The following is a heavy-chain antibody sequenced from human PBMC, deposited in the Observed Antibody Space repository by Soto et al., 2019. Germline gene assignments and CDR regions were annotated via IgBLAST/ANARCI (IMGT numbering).Heavy chain of an antibody. CDR1: GYTLTELS. CDR2: FDPEDGET. V-gene: IGHV1-24*01. Sequence: ASAKVSCKVSGYTLTELSMHWVRQAPGKGLEWMGGFDPEDGETIYAQKFQGRVTMTEDTSTDTAYMELSSLRSEDTAVYYCATDDPRIAAAGTGSNCFGYWGQGTLVTVSS. D-gene: IGHD6-13*01. CDR3: ATDDPRIAAAGTGSNCFGY. J-gene: IGHJ4*02.